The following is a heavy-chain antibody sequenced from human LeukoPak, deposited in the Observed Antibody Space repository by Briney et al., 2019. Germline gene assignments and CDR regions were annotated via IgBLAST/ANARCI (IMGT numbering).Heavy chain of an antibody. CDR3: ATKQWLAPPPDS. CDR2: INTDGTVT. J-gene: IGHJ4*02. V-gene: IGHV3-74*01. Sequence: GGSLRLSCAASGFTFSKYWMLWVRQAPGKGLESVSRINTDGTVTTYADSVKRRFTVSRDNADNTMFLQMNSVRDEDTAVYYCATKQWLAPPPDSWGQGTPVTVSS. D-gene: IGHD6-19*01. CDR1: GFTFSKYW.